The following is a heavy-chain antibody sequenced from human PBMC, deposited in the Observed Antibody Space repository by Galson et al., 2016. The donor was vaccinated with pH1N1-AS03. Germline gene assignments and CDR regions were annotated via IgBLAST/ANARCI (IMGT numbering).Heavy chain of an antibody. CDR1: GVSINSHL. CDR3: ARQGQWLVEHYYYGMDV. Sequence: SETLSLTCSVSGVSINSHLWTWIRQTLGKELEWIGNLDHTGNTEYSPSLKTRVSISVDTSKNQLSLRLKSVTAADTAVYYCARQGQWLVEHYYYGMDVWGHGTTVTVSS. V-gene: IGHV4-59*08. J-gene: IGHJ6*02. D-gene: IGHD6-19*01. CDR2: LDHTGNT.